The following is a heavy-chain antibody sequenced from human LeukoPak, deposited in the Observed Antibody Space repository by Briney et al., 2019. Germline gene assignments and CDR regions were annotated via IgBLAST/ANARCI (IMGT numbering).Heavy chain of an antibody. Sequence: SETLSLTCAVYGGSFSGYYWSWIRQPPGKGLEWIGYIYYSGSTNYNPSLKSRVTISVDTSKNQFSLKLSSVTAADTAVYYCAGSSRPYYFDYWGQGTLVTVSS. D-gene: IGHD2-2*01. V-gene: IGHV4-59*08. CDR3: AGSSRPYYFDY. CDR1: GGSFSGYY. J-gene: IGHJ4*02. CDR2: IYYSGST.